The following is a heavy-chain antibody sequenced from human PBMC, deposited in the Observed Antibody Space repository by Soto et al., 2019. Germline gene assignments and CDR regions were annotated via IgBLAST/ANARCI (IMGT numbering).Heavy chain of an antibody. CDR3: ARGLTWELLRAGYYYYGMDV. CDR2: IYYSGST. V-gene: IGHV4-59*01. J-gene: IGHJ6*02. CDR1: GGSISSYY. D-gene: IGHD1-26*01. Sequence: SETLSLTCTVSGGSISSYYWSWIRQPPGKGLEWIGYIYYSGSTNYNPSLKSRVTISVDTSKNQFSLKLSSVTAADTAVYYCARGLTWELLRAGYYYYGMDVWGQGTTVTVS.